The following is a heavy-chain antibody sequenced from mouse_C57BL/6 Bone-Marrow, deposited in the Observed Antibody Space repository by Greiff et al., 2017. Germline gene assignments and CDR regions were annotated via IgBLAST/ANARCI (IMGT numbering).Heavy chain of an antibody. V-gene: IGHV1-19*01. CDR3: ARRYYSNLFDD. D-gene: IGHD2-5*01. Sequence: VQLQQSGPVLVKPGASVKMSCKASGYTFTDYYMNWVKQSPGKSLEWIGVINPYNGGASYNQKFKGKATLTVDKSSSTAYMELNSLTSEDSAVYYCARRYYSNLFDDWGQGTTLTVSS. CDR2: INPYNGGA. J-gene: IGHJ2*01. CDR1: GYTFTDYY.